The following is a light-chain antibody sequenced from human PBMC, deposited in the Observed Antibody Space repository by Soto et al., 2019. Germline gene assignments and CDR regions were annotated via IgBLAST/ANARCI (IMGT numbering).Light chain of an antibody. CDR3: QQADSFPRT. V-gene: IGKV1-12*01. CDR1: QRIANW. CDR2: AAT. J-gene: IGKJ1*01. Sequence: DIQMTQSPSSVSASVGDRVTITCRASQRIANWLAWFQQKPGQAPKLLIHAATSLKVGDPSRFSGSGSGTEFTLTISSLQHDDFATYYCQQADSFPRTFGQGTKVEI.